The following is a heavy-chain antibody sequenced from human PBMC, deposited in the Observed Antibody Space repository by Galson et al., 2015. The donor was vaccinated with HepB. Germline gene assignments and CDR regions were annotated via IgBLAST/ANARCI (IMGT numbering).Heavy chain of an antibody. Sequence: PALVKPTQTLTLTCSFSGFSLSTSKMGVGWLRQPPGKALEWLAIIYWDDDKRYRPSLKSRLTITKDTSKNQVVLTMTNMDPVDTATYYCAHSSWSRFDYWGQGTLVTVSS. V-gene: IGHV2-5*08. CDR2: IYWDDDK. CDR3: AHSSWSRFDY. J-gene: IGHJ4*02. D-gene: IGHD3-3*01. CDR1: GFSLSTSKMG.